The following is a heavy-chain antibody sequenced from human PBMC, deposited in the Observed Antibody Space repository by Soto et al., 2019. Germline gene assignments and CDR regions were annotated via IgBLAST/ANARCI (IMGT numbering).Heavy chain of an antibody. CDR1: GFTFSSYA. J-gene: IGHJ4*02. Sequence: QPGGSLRLSCAASGFTFSSYAMHWVRQAPGKGLEWVAVISYDGSNKYYADSVKGRFTISRDNSKNTLYLQMNSLRAEDTAVYYCARDRAAAGTDFDYWGQGTLVTVSS. CDR3: ARDRAAAGTDFDY. D-gene: IGHD6-13*01. CDR2: ISYDGSNK. V-gene: IGHV3-30-3*01.